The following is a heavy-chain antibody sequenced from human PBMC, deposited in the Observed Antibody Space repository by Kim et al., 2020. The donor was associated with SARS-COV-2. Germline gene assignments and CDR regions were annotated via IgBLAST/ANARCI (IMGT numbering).Heavy chain of an antibody. D-gene: IGHD6-19*01. CDR2: ISWDGGST. CDR3: AKATSSSGRPGYFDY. CDR1: GFTFDDYA. V-gene: IGHV3-43D*03. J-gene: IGHJ4*02. Sequence: GGSLRLSCAASGFTFDDYAMHWVRQAPGKGLEWVSLISWDGGSTNYADSVKGRFTISRDNSKNSLYLQMNSLRAEDTALYYCAKATSSSGRPGYFDYWGQGTLVTVSS.